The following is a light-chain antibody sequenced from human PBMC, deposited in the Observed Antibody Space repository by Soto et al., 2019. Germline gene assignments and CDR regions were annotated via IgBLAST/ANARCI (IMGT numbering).Light chain of an antibody. CDR1: QSVNSNY. V-gene: IGKV3D-20*02. J-gene: IGKJ4*01. Sequence: EIVLTQSPGTLSLSPGERATLSCRSSQSVNSNYLAWYQQKPGQAPRLLIYAASSRAAGFPDRFSGSGSETDFTLTISSLEPEDFAVYYCQQHADWPLTFGGGTKVEIK. CDR3: QQHADWPLT. CDR2: AAS.